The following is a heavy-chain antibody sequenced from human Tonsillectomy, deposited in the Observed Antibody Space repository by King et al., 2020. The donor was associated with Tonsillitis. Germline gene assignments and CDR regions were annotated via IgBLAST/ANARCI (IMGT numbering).Heavy chain of an antibody. D-gene: IGHD3-22*01. Sequence: VQLVESGGGLVKPGGSLRLSCAASGFTFSNAWRSWVRQAPGKGLEWVGRIKSKTDVGKTDYAAPVKGRFTISRDDSKNTLYLQMNSLKTEDTAVYYCTTLLDYDSSAWGQGTLVTVSS. V-gene: IGHV3-15*01. CDR3: TTLLDYDSSA. CDR1: GFTFSNAW. CDR2: IKSKTDVGKT. J-gene: IGHJ4*02.